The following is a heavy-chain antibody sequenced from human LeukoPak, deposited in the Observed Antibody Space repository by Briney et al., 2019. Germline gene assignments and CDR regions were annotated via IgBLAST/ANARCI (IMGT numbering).Heavy chain of an antibody. J-gene: IGHJ6*03. D-gene: IGHD6-19*01. V-gene: IGHV1-8*01. CDR3: ARGSGWPYYYYMDV. CDR1: GYTFTSYD. Sequence: ASVKVSCKASGYTFTSYDINWVRQATGRGLEWMAWMNPNSGNTGYAQKFQGRVTMTRNTSISTAYMELSNLRSEDTAVYYCARGSGWPYYYYMDVWGKGTTVTVSS. CDR2: MNPNSGNT.